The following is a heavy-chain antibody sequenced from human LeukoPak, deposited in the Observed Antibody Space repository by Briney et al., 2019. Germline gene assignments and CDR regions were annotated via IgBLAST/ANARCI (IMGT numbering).Heavy chain of an antibody. CDR1: GYTFTGYY. J-gene: IGHJ4*02. V-gene: IGHV1-2*04. CDR2: INPNSGGT. CDR3: ARSTSSGFDY. D-gene: IGHD3-22*01. Sequence: GESLKISCKASGYTFTGYYMHWVRQAPGQGLEWMGWINPNSGGTNYAQKFQGWVTMTRDTSISTAYMELSRLRSDDTAVYYCARSTSSGFDYWGQGTLVTVSS.